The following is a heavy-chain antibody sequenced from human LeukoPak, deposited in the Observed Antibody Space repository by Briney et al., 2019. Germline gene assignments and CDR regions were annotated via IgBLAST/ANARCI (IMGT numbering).Heavy chain of an antibody. D-gene: IGHD2-15*01. V-gene: IGHV3-23*01. Sequence: GGSLRLSCAASGFTFSSYGMSWVRQAPGKGLEWVSAISGSGGSTYHADSVKGRFTISRDNSKNTLYLQMNSLRAEDTAVYYCAKDGGYCSGGSCSYYFDYWGQGTLVTVSS. CDR1: GFTFSSYG. CDR2: ISGSGGST. J-gene: IGHJ4*02. CDR3: AKDGGYCSGGSCSYYFDY.